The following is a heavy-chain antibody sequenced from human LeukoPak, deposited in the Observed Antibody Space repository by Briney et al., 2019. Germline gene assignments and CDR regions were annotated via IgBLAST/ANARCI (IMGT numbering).Heavy chain of an antibody. CDR1: ADSITTNSYW. D-gene: IGHD3-16*01. J-gene: IGHJ5*02. CDR3: ARRGIWDLQIGNWFDP. Sequence: SETLSLTCSVSADSITTNSYWWGWIRQSPGKGLEWIGRIYFSGNSYYNPSLKSRATISPDTSKNQYSLRVTSVTAADTAVYYCARRGIWDLQIGNWFDPWGQGFLVSVSS. V-gene: IGHV4-39*01. CDR2: IYFSGNS.